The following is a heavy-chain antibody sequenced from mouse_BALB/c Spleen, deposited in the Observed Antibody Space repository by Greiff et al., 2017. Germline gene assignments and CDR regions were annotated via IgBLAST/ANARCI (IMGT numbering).Heavy chain of an antibody. CDR3: ARGVTWGDAMDY. J-gene: IGHJ4*01. Sequence: EVQLQESGPGLVKPSQSLSLTCTVTGYSITSDYAWNWIRQFPGNKLEWMGYISYSGSTSYNPSLKSRISITRDTSKNQFFLQLNSVTTEDTATYYCARGVTWGDAMDYWGQGTSVTVSS. D-gene: IGHD2-1*01. V-gene: IGHV3-2*02. CDR1: GYSITSDYA. CDR2: ISYSGST.